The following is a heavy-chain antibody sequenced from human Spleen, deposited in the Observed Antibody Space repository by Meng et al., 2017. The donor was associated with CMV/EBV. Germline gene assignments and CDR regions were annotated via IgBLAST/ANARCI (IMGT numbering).Heavy chain of an antibody. V-gene: IGHV1-2*02. D-gene: IGHD3-3*01. CDR1: GYTFTGYY. J-gene: IGHJ6*02. Sequence: ASVKVSCKASGYTFTGYYMHWVRQAPGQGLEWMGWINPNSGGTNYAQKFQGRVTTTRDTSISTAYMELSRLRSDDTAVYYCARALIPFWSGNLGMDVWGQGTTVTVSS. CDR2: INPNSGGT. CDR3: ARALIPFWSGNLGMDV.